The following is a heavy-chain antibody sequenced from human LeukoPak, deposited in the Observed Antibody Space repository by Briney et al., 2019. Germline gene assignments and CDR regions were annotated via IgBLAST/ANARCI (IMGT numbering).Heavy chain of an antibody. CDR2: ISGSGGST. CDR1: GFTFSSYA. Sequence: PGGSLRLSCAASGFTFSSYAMSWVRQAPGKGLEWVSAISGSGGSTYYADSVKGRFTISRDNSKNTLYLQMNSLRAEDTAVYYCAKEPGGAAAASLNWFDPWGQGTLVTVSS. CDR3: AKEPGGAAAASLNWFDP. J-gene: IGHJ5*02. D-gene: IGHD6-13*01. V-gene: IGHV3-23*01.